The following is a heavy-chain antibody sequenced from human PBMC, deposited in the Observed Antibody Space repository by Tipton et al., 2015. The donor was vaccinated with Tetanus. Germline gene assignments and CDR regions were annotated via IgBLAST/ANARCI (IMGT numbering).Heavy chain of an antibody. D-gene: IGHD3-16*01. J-gene: IGHJ3*02. CDR3: ARLYGSTWSDYGAFDI. CDR1: GASINSGGYY. CDR2: RYYTGST. V-gene: IGHV4-31*03. Sequence: TLSLTCTVSGASINSGGYYWTWIRQRPGKGLEWIGYRYYTGSTYYTPYLRSRVTISFDTSQNQFSLNLTSVTAAGTAVYYCARLYGSTWSDYGAFDIWGRGTLVTLSS.